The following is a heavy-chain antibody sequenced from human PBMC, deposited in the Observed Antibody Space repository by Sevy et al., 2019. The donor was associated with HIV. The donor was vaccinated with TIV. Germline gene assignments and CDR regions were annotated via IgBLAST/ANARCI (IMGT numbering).Heavy chain of an antibody. Sequence: GGSLRLSCTASGFTFGDYAMSWFRQAPGKGLEWVGFIRCKAYGGTTEYAASVKGRFTISRDDSKSIAYLQMNSLKTEDTAVYYCTRVHNWNYYRDYFDYWGQGTLVTVSS. D-gene: IGHD1-7*01. V-gene: IGHV3-49*03. CDR2: IRCKAYGGTT. J-gene: IGHJ4*02. CDR1: GFTFGDYA. CDR3: TRVHNWNYYRDYFDY.